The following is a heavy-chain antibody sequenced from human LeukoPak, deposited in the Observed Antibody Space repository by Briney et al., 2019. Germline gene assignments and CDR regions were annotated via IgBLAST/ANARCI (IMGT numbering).Heavy chain of an antibody. D-gene: IGHD2-15*01. CDR2: IYYSGST. Sequence: PSETLSLTCTVSGGSISSSSYYWGWIRQPPGKGLEWSGSIYYSGSTNYNPSLKSRVTISVDTSKNQFSLKLSSVTAADTAVYYCARDAPYCSGGSCYRYYYYMDVWGKGTTVTVSS. CDR3: ARDAPYCSGGSCYRYYYYMDV. CDR1: GGSISSSSYY. V-gene: IGHV4-39*07. J-gene: IGHJ6*03.